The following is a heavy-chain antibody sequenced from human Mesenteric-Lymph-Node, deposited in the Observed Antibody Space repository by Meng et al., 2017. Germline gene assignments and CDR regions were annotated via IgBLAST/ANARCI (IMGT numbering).Heavy chain of an antibody. J-gene: IGHJ4*02. V-gene: IGHV4-61*02. CDR1: GGSITSSIYF. CDR2: IHTSGST. CDR3: ASPCGGSCYGGFDS. Sequence: SETLSLTCTVSGGSITSSIYFWTWIRQPAGKGLEWIGRIHTSGSTNYSPSLKSRVTVTVDTSRNQFSLKLSSVIAADTAVYYCASPCGGSCYGGFDSWGQGTLVTVSS. D-gene: IGHD2-15*01.